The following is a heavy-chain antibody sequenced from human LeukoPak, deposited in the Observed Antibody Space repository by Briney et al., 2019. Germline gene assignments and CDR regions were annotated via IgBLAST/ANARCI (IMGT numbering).Heavy chain of an antibody. CDR2: IYPGDSDT. CDR1: GSSFTSYW. Sequence: GASLKISCKGSGSSFTSYWIGWVRRMPGKGLEWMGIIYPGDSDTRYSPSFQGQVTISADKSISTAYLQWRSLKASDTAMYYCARRPVYYYDSSGYPAYYFDYWGQGTLVTVSS. D-gene: IGHD3-22*01. J-gene: IGHJ4*02. V-gene: IGHV5-51*01. CDR3: ARRPVYYYDSSGYPAYYFDY.